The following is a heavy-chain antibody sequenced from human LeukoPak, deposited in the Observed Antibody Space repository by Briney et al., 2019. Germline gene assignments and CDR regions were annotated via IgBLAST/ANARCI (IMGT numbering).Heavy chain of an antibody. J-gene: IGHJ5*02. CDR1: GGSISSYY. CDR2: IYYSGST. CDR3: ARRSGWYPGWFDP. V-gene: IGHV4-59*08. Sequence: SETLSLTCTVSGGSISSYYWSWIRQPPGKGLEWIGYIYYSGSTNYNPSPKSRVTISVDTSKNQFSLKLSSVTAADTAVYYCARRSGWYPGWFDPWGQGTLVTVSS. D-gene: IGHD6-19*01.